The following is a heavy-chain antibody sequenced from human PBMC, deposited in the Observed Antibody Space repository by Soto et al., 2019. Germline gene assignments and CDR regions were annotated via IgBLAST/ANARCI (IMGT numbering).Heavy chain of an antibody. CDR2: IYYSGCT. J-gene: IGHJ6*02. V-gene: IGHV4-30-4*01. CDR3: ARDNILGILYGGMDV. Sequence: PSETLSLTCTVSGVSVSSGDYYWSWLRQPPGKGLEWIGYIYYSGCTYDNASRKIRVTIAIDTSTNQFPLKLSSVTATATSVYDCARDNILGILYGGMDVWGQGTTVTVSS. CDR1: GVSVSSGDYY. D-gene: IGHD3-3*01.